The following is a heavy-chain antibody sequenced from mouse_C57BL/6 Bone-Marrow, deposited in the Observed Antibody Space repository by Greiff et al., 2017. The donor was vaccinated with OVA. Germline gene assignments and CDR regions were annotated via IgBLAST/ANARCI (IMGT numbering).Heavy chain of an antibody. V-gene: IGHV1-55*01. CDR1: GYTFTSYW. D-gene: IGHD1-1*01. CDR2: IYPGSGST. J-gene: IGHJ1*03. CDR3: AREEDYYGLNWYFDV. Sequence: QVQLQQPGAELVKPGASVKMSCKASGYTFTSYWITWVKQRPGQGLEWIGDIYPGSGSTNYNEKFKSTATLTVDTSSSTGYMQLSSLTSEDSAVYYCAREEDYYGLNWYFDVWGTGTTVTVSS.